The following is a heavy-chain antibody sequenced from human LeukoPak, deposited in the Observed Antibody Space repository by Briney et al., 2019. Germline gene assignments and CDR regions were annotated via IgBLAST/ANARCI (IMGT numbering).Heavy chain of an antibody. J-gene: IGHJ4*02. V-gene: IGHV4-38-2*02. D-gene: IGHD3-9*01. Sequence: PSETLSLTCTVSGYSISSGYYWGWIRQPPGKGLEWIGSIYHSGSTYYNPSLKSRVTISVDTSKNQFSLKLSSVTAADTAVYYCAIDSRLGLDYWGQGTLVTVSS. CDR1: GYSISSGYY. CDR3: AIDSRLGLDY. CDR2: IYHSGST.